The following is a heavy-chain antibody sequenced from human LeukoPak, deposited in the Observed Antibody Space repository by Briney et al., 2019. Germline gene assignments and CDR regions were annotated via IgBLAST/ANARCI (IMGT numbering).Heavy chain of an antibody. D-gene: IGHD5-12*01. J-gene: IGHJ4*02. V-gene: IGHV1-2*02. Sequence: ASVKVSCKASGYTFTGYYMHWVRQAPGQGLEWMGWINPDNGGTNYAQKFQGRVTMTRDMSISTAYMELSRLRSDDTAVYYCARDPSNSGYDYLYYFDFWGQGTLVTVSS. CDR3: ARDPSNSGYDYLYYFDF. CDR2: INPDNGGT. CDR1: GYTFTGYY.